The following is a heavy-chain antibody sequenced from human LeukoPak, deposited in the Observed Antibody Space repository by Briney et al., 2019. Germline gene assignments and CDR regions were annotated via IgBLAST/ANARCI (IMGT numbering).Heavy chain of an antibody. D-gene: IGHD3-3*01. V-gene: IGHV3-74*01. J-gene: IGHJ4*02. CDR1: GFTFSSHW. CDR2: INSDGSST. CDR3: ARVRITIFGVVISYFDY. Sequence: PGGSLRLSCAASGFTFSSHWMHWVRQAPGKGLVWVSRINSDGSSTSYADSVKGRFTISRDNAKNTLYLQMNSLRAEDTAVYYCARVRITIFGVVISYFDYWGQGTLVTVSS.